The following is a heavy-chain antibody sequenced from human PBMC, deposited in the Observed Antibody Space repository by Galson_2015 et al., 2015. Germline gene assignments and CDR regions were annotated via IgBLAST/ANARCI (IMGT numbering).Heavy chain of an antibody. CDR1: GFTFDDYT. CDR3: AKDSIWFGEPGGMDV. V-gene: IGHV3-43*01. J-gene: IGHJ6*02. CDR2: ISWDGGST. Sequence: SLRLSCAASGFTFDDYTMHWVRQAPGKGLEWVSLISWDGGSTYYADSVKGRFTISRDNSKNSLYLQMNSLRTEDTALYYCAKDSIWFGEPGGMDVWGQGTMVTVSS. D-gene: IGHD3-10*01.